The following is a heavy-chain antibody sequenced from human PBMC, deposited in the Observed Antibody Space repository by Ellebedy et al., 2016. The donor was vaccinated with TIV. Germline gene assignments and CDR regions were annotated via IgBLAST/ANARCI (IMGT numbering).Heavy chain of an antibody. Sequence: ASVKVSCKTSGYTFSSYGLSWVRQAPGQGLEWMGWISTYNGDTRYAQKVQGRVTVTTDTSTSTAYMELRSLRSDDTAVYYCARDQGGCLGDSWGQGTLVTVSS. CDR3: ARDQGGCLGDS. J-gene: IGHJ4*02. CDR1: GYTFSSYG. V-gene: IGHV1-18*01. CDR2: ISTYNGDT. D-gene: IGHD2-15*01.